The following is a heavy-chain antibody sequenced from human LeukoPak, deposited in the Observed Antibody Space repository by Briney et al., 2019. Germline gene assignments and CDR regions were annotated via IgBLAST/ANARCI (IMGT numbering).Heavy chain of an antibody. CDR2: ISSSSSYI. V-gene: IGHV3-21*01. D-gene: IGHD5-18*01. Sequence: GGSLRLSCAASGFTFSNACMSWVRQAPGKGLEWVSSISSSSSYIYYADSVKGRFTISRDNAKNSLYLQMNSLRAEDTAVYYCAGVRGYSYGVWGQGTLVTVSS. J-gene: IGHJ4*02. CDR3: AGVRGYSYGV. CDR1: GFTFSNAC.